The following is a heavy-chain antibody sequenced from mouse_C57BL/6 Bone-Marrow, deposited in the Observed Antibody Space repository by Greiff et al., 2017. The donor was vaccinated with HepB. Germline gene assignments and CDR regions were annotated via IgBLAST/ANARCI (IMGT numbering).Heavy chain of an antibody. CDR2: INPSSGYT. V-gene: IGHV1-4*01. D-gene: IGHD3-2*02. J-gene: IGHJ2*01. CDR3: ARPQATSVDY. Sequence: QVQLQQPGAELARPGASVKMSCKASGYPFTSYTMHWVKQRPGQGLEWIGYINPSSGYTTYNQKFKDKATLTADKSSSTAYMQLSSLTSEDSAVYYCARPQATSVDYWGQGTTLTVSS. CDR1: GYPFTSYT.